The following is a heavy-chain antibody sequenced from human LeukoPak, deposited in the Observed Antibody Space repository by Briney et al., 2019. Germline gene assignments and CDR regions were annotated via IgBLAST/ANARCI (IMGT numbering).Heavy chain of an antibody. CDR3: SRGDNVESYGYYFDY. D-gene: IGHD3-10*01. CDR2: IYYSGSA. CDR1: GGSISSYY. Sequence: NTSETLSLTCTVSGGSISSYYWSWIRQPPGKGLEWIGYIYYSGSANYNPSLKSRVTISLDMSKNQFSLKLSSVTAADTAVYYCSRGDNVESYGYYFDYWGQGTLVTVSS. V-gene: IGHV4-59*01. J-gene: IGHJ4*02.